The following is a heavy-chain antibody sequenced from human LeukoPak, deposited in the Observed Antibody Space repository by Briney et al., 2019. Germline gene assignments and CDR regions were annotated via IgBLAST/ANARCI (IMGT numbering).Heavy chain of an antibody. J-gene: IGHJ5*02. CDR3: ARGLFYYVGSGYYFQGFDP. CDR1: GGSISSGGYS. CDR2: IYHSGST. Sequence: SETLSLTCAVSGGSISSGGYSWSWIRQPPGKGLEWIGYIYHSGSTYYNPSLKSRVTISVDRSKNQFSLKLSSVTAADTAVYYCARGLFYYVGSGYYFQGFDPWGQGTLVTVSS. V-gene: IGHV4-30-2*01. D-gene: IGHD3-22*01.